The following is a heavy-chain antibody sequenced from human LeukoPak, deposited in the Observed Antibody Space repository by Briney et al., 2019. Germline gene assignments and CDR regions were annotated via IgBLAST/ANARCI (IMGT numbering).Heavy chain of an antibody. J-gene: IGHJ4*02. CDR3: ARDLFQYTYGLPFDY. CDR2: TGVYNDNT. CDR1: GYMFASYG. Sequence: GASVTVSCKASGYMFASYGISWVRQAPGQGLEWMGWTGVYNDNTNLAPKFQGRVTLTTDISTSTAYMELRSLRSDDTAVYYCARDLFQYTYGLPFDYWGQGTLVTVSS. V-gene: IGHV1-18*01. D-gene: IGHD5-18*01.